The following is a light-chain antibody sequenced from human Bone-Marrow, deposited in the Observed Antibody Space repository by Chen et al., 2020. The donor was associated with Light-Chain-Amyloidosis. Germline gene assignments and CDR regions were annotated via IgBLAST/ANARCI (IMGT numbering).Light chain of an antibody. J-gene: IGLJ1*01. Sequence: QSALTQPASVSGSPGHSITISCTGTSSDVGGDNHVSSYQQHPDKAPKHMIYEVTNRPSWVPDRFSGSKSDNTSSLTISGLQTHDEADYFCSSYTITNTLVFGSGTRVTVL. CDR1: SSDVGGDNH. CDR3: SSYTITNTLV. V-gene: IGLV2-14*01. CDR2: EVT.